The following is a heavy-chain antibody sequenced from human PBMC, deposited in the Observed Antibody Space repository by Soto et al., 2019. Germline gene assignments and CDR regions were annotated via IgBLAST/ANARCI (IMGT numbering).Heavy chain of an antibody. CDR1: GGSISSGGYS. J-gene: IGHJ4*02. CDR2: IYHSGST. Sequence: QLQLQESGSGLVKPSQTLSLTCAVSGGSISSGGYSWSWIRQPPGKGLEWIGYIYHSGSTYYNPCLKSRVTISVDRSKNQFFMKLSSVTAADTAVYYCAGGIAARPVGYWGQGTLVTVSS. CDR3: AGGIAARPVGY. V-gene: IGHV4-30-2*01. D-gene: IGHD6-25*01.